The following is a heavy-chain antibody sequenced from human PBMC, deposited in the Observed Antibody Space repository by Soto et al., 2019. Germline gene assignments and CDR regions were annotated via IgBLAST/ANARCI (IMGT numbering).Heavy chain of an antibody. CDR3: ARLGGRGVYYYDSSGSPPYFDY. Sequence: TLSLTCTVSGGSISSGGYYWSWIRQHPGKGLEWIGYIYYSGSTYYNPSLKSRVTISVDTSKNQFSLKLSSVTAADTAVYYCARLGGRGVYYYDSSGSPPYFDYWGQGTLVTVSS. CDR1: GGSISSGGYY. D-gene: IGHD3-22*01. CDR2: IYYSGST. J-gene: IGHJ4*02. V-gene: IGHV4-31*03.